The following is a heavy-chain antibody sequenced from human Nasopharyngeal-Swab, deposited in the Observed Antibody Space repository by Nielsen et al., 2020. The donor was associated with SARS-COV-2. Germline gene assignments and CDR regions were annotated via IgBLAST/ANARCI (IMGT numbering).Heavy chain of an antibody. CDR1: GGTFSSYA. J-gene: IGHJ3*02. Sequence: SVKVSCKASGGTFSSYAISWVRQAPGQGLEWMGGIIPIFGTANYAQKFQGRVTITADESTSTAYMELSSLRSEDTAVYYCARDAGGPLSPSDAFDIWGQGTMVTVSS. CDR3: ARDAGGPLSPSDAFDI. D-gene: IGHD3-16*01. V-gene: IGHV1-69*13. CDR2: IIPIFGTA.